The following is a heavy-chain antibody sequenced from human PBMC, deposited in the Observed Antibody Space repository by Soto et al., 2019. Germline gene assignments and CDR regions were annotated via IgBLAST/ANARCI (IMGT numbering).Heavy chain of an antibody. D-gene: IGHD2-21*02. CDR1: GYTFTSYY. J-gene: IGHJ4*02. V-gene: IGHV1-46*01. CDR3: ARGGGSVVVTAPSGH. Sequence: QVQLVQSGAEVKKPGASVKVSCKASGYTFTSYYMNWVRQAPGQGLECLGIINPSGGYTTYGQRFQGLDTIATNPSASTANMELGSTTSADKALYYCARGGGSVVVTAPSGHWGQEPLVTVSS. CDR2: INPSGGYT.